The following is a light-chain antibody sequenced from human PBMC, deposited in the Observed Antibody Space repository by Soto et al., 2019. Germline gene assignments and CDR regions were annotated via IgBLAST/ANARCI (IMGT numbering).Light chain of an antibody. Sequence: DIQMTQSPSTLSASVGDRVTITCRASQSISSWLAWYQQKPGKAPKLLIYKASSLESRVPSRFSGSGYGTEFTLTISSLQPDDFATYYCQQYNTYPKTFGQGTKVEIK. CDR3: QQYNTYPKT. CDR2: KAS. V-gene: IGKV1-5*03. J-gene: IGKJ1*01. CDR1: QSISSW.